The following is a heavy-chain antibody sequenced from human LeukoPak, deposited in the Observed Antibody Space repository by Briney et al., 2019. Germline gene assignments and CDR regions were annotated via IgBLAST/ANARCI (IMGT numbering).Heavy chain of an antibody. V-gene: IGHV3-21*01. CDR3: ARGDPTFGGVILLGY. CDR1: GFTFSSYS. CDR2: ISSSSSYI. D-gene: IGHD3-16*02. J-gene: IGHJ4*02. Sequence: GGSLRLSCAASGFTFSSYSMNWVRQAPGKGLEWVSSISSSSSYIYYADSVKGRFTISRDNAKNSLYLQMNSLRAEDTAVYYCARGDPTFGGVILLGYWGQGTLVTVSS.